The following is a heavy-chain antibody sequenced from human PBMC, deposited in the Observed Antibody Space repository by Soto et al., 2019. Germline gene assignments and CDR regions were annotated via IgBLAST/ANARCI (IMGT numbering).Heavy chain of an antibody. CDR1: GFTFSSYG. D-gene: IGHD6-13*01. Sequence: GGSLRLSCAASGFTFSSYGMHWVRQAPGKGLEWVAVISYDGSNKYYADSVKGRFTISRDNSKNTLYLQMNSLRAEDTAVYYCVKDRYSSSWSRYYFAYWGQGTLVTVSS. CDR3: VKDRYSSSWSRYYFAY. V-gene: IGHV3-30*18. CDR2: ISYDGSNK. J-gene: IGHJ4*02.